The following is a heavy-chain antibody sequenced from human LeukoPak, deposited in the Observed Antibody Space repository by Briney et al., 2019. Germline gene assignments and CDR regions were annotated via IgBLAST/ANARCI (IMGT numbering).Heavy chain of an antibody. Sequence: SQTLSLTCTVPGGSISSGDYYWSWIRQPPGKGLEWIGYIYYSGSTYYNPSLKSRVTISVDTSKNQFSLKLSSVTAADTAVYYCARALQYQLPSHFDYWGQGTLVTVSS. CDR2: IYYSGST. CDR3: ARALQYQLPSHFDY. CDR1: GGSISSGDYY. J-gene: IGHJ4*02. D-gene: IGHD2-2*01. V-gene: IGHV4-30-4*01.